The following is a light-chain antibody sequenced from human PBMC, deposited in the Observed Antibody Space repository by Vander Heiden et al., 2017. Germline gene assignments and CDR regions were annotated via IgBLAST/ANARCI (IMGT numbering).Light chain of an antibody. CDR3: QRSNRYALT. CDR2: AA. J-gene: IGKJ4*01. Sequence: PAPMPLSPGESATLSWSGSQSDSSNYVGWYQQNPGEPPQLLNYAASRATGGVAGRSSGSGSGTDSTIISSRVQDDDVVDYYWQRSNRYALTFGGGTKVEIK. CDR1: QSDSSNY. V-gene: IGKV3D-7*01.